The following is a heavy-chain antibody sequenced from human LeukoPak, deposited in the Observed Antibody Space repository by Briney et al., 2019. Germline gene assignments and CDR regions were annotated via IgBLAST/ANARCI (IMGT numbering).Heavy chain of an antibody. Sequence: GGSLRLSCAASGLRFSDYYVRWVRQAPGKGLEWVANIKEDGSEKYYVDSVKSRFTISRDNGKNSLYLQMNSLRDEDTAVYYCARDTLVYADSPDAFDIWGQGTMVTVSS. CDR1: GLRFSDYY. J-gene: IGHJ3*02. CDR3: ARDTLVYADSPDAFDI. D-gene: IGHD4-17*01. V-gene: IGHV3-7*01. CDR2: IKEDGSEK.